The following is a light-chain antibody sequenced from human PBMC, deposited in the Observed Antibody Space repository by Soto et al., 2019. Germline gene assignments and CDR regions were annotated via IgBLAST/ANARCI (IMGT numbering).Light chain of an antibody. J-gene: IGKJ4*01. CDR2: GAS. CDR1: QSFTSSY. V-gene: IGKV3-20*01. Sequence: LSLSPGTVSLSPGEISTLSCRASQSFTSSYLAWYQHKPGQAPRLLIYGASSRATGIPDRFSGSGSGTDFTLTISRLEPEDFAMYYCQQYGSSPPLRFGGRTK. CDR3: QQYGSSPPLR.